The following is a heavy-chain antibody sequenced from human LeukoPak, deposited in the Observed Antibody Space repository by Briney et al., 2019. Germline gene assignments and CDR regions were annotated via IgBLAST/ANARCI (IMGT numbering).Heavy chain of an antibody. J-gene: IGHJ4*02. CDR2: IWYDGSNK. D-gene: IGHD3-16*01. CDR1: GFTFSSYG. CDR3: ARDLLEDYIWGSYSSGYFDY. V-gene: IGHV3-33*01. Sequence: GGSLRLSCAASGFTFSSYGMHWVRQAPGKGLEWVAVIWYDGSNKYYADSVKGRFTISRDNSKITLYLQMNSLRAEDTAVYYCARDLLEDYIWGSYSSGYFDYWGQGTLVTVSS.